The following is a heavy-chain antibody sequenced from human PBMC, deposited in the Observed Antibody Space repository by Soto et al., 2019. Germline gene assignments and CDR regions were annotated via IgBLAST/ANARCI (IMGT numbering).Heavy chain of an antibody. CDR2: IYYSGST. J-gene: IGHJ4*02. D-gene: IGHD5-18*01. V-gene: IGHV4-39*01. CDR1: GGSISSSSYY. CDR3: ARGRGYSYGLFDY. Sequence: QLQLQESGPGLVKPSETLSLTCTVSGGSISSSSYYWGWIRQPPGKGLEWIGSIYYSGSTYYNPSLKSRVPLSVDTSKNQFSLKLSSVTAADTAVYYCARGRGYSYGLFDYWGQGTLVTVSS.